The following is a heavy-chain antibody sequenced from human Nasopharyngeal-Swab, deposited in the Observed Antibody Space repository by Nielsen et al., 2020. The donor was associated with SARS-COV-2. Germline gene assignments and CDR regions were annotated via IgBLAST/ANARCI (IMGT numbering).Heavy chain of an antibody. CDR3: AKSSGSGYDANSFDF. Sequence: GESLKISCKGFGYDFFGYWIGWVRQMPGKGLECMGIIYPGDSDTRNSPSFHGQVTISADRSTSTTYLHLSSLKASDTAMYYCAKSSGSGYDANSFDFWGQGTLVTVSS. CDR1: GYDFFGYW. CDR2: IYPGDSDT. J-gene: IGHJ4*02. V-gene: IGHV5-51*01. D-gene: IGHD5-12*01.